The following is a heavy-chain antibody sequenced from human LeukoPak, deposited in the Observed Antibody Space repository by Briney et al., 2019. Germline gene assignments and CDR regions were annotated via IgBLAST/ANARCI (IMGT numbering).Heavy chain of an antibody. D-gene: IGHD3-22*01. CDR3: AGSRITMIVVVITTLWFDP. CDR1: GGSISSSSYY. V-gene: IGHV4-39*01. J-gene: IGHJ5*02. CDR2: IYYSGST. Sequence: SETLSLTCTVSGGSISSSSYYWGWIRQPPGKGLEWIGSIYYSGSTYYNPSLKSRVTISVDTSKNLFSLKLSSVTAADTAVYYCAGSRITMIVVVITTLWFDPWGQGTLVTVSS.